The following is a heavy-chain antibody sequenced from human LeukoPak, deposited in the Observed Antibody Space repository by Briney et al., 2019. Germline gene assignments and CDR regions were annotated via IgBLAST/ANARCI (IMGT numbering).Heavy chain of an antibody. CDR2: ISYDGSNK. D-gene: IGHD5-12*01. V-gene: IGHV3-30*01. J-gene: IGHJ6*04. CDR3: ARDLATLGMDV. CDR1: GFTFSSYG. Sequence: GGSLRLSCAASGFTFSSYGLHWVRQAPGKGLEWVAGISYDGSNKYYADSVKGRFTISRDNSKNTVYLQTNSLRAEDTAVYYCARDLATLGMDVWGKGTTVTVSS.